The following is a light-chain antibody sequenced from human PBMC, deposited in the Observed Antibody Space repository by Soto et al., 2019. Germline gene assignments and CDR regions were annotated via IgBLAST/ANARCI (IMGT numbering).Light chain of an antibody. CDR3: QSYDSSLTTFV. V-gene: IGLV2-14*01. J-gene: IGLJ1*01. CDR1: SSDVGGYNY. CDR2: EVS. Sequence: QSALTQPASVSGSPGQSITISCTGTSSDVGGYNYVSWYQQHPGKAPKLMIYEVSNRPSGVSNRFSGSKSGNTASLTISGLQPEDEADYYCQSYDSSLTTFVFGTGTKVTVL.